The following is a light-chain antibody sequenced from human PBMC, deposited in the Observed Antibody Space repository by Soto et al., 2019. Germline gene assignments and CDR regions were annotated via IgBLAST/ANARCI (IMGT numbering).Light chain of an antibody. V-gene: IGKV3-20*01. Sequence: EIVLTQSPGTLSVSPGERATLSCRASQSVGSTFLAWYQQKPGQAPRLLIYGVSKRATGIPDRFSGSGSGTDFILDISRLEPEDCAVYYCQQYGSSPYTFGQGTKLAIK. CDR3: QQYGSSPYT. CDR2: GVS. J-gene: IGKJ2*01. CDR1: QSVGSTF.